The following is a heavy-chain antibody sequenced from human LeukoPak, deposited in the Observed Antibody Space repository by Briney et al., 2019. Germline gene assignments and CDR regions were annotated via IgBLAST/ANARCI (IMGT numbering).Heavy chain of an antibody. V-gene: IGHV3-23*01. CDR3: AKDSHSGTYFDS. CDR2: ITGSSSTT. Sequence: GGSLRLSCAASGFAFSSYAMSWVRQAPGLGLEWVSSITGSSSTTYYADSVKGRFTISRDNSKSTLFLQMNSLRAEDTAVYYCAKDSHSGTYFDSWGRGTLVTVSS. D-gene: IGHD1-26*01. J-gene: IGHJ4*02. CDR1: GFAFSSYA.